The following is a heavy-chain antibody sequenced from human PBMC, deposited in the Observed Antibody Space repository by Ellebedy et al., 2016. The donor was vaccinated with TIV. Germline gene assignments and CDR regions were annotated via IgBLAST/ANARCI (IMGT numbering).Heavy chain of an antibody. Sequence: GGSLRLXCTASGFTFGDYAMSWVRQAPGKGLEWVSFTRSEAYGGTTEYAASVKGRFTISRDDSKSIAYLQMNSLKAEDTAVYYCTRDLTTLAAAGTGIYYYTMDVWGQGTTVTVSS. CDR1: GFTFGDYA. J-gene: IGHJ6*02. CDR2: TRSEAYGGTT. D-gene: IGHD6-13*01. V-gene: IGHV3-49*04. CDR3: TRDLTTLAAAGTGIYYYTMDV.